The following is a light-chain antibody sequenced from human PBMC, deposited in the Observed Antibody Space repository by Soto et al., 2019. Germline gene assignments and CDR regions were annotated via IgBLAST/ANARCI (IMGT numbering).Light chain of an antibody. Sequence: EIVVTQPPGTLSLSPGERATLSCRASQSVSSSYLAWYQQKPGQAPRLLIYGGSSRATGIPVRFSGSGSETEFTLTITRLEPEDFAVYYCKQYSSSRTCGQGTKVDIK. CDR3: KQYSSSRT. V-gene: IGKV3-20*01. CDR1: QSVSSSY. CDR2: GGS. J-gene: IGKJ1*01.